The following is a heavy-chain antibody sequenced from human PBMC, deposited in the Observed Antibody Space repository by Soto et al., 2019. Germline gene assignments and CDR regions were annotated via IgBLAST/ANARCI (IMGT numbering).Heavy chain of an antibody. D-gene: IGHD6-13*01. V-gene: IGHV4-31*03. J-gene: IGHJ5*02. CDR3: ARLSITATGGWFDP. CDR2: ISYSGTT. CDR1: GGSINSANYY. Sequence: QVQLQESGPGLVKPSQTLSLTCTVCGGSINSANYYWNWIRQHPGKGLEWIGYISYSGTTSYNPSLKSRVTITVDTSNNQFSLKLRSVTAADTAVYYCARLSITATGGWFDPWGQGTLVTVSS.